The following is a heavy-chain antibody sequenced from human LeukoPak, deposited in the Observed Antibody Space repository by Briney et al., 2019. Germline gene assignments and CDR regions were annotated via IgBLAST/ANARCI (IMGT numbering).Heavy chain of an antibody. J-gene: IGHJ3*02. CDR1: GGSISSSSYY. Sequence: SETLSLTCTVSGGSISSSSYYWGWIRQPPGKGLEWIGSIYYSGSTYYNPSLKSRVTISVDTSKNQFSLKLSSVTAADTAVYYCASLRPYYYDSSGLPYAFDIWGQGTMVTVSS. V-gene: IGHV4-39*01. CDR3: ASLRPYYYDSSGLPYAFDI. D-gene: IGHD3-22*01. CDR2: IYYSGST.